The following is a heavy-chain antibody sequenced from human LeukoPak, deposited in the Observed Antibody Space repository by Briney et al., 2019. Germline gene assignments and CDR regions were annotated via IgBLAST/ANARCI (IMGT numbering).Heavy chain of an antibody. CDR2: ISAYNGNT. J-gene: IGHJ4*02. Sequence: ASVKVSCKAPGYTFTSYGISWVRQAPGQGLEWMGWISAYNGNTNYAQKLQGRVTMTTDTSTSTAYMELSSLRSEDTAVYYCANPRYDSSGYYYVNWGQGTLVTVSS. CDR1: GYTFTSYG. V-gene: IGHV1-18*01. D-gene: IGHD3-22*01. CDR3: ANPRYDSSGYYYVN.